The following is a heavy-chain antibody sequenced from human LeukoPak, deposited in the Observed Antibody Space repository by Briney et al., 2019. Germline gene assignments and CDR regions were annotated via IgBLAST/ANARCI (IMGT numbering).Heavy chain of an antibody. CDR2: ISGSGGST. V-gene: IGHV3-23*01. CDR1: GFTFSSYA. Sequence: GGSLRLSCAASGFTFSSYAMSWVRQAPGKGLEWVSAISGSGGSTYYADSVKGRFTISRDNAKNSLYLQMNSLRAEDTAVYYCAEVGYCGGNDYWGQGTLVTVSS. J-gene: IGHJ4*02. CDR3: AEVGYCGGNDY. D-gene: IGHD2-21*01.